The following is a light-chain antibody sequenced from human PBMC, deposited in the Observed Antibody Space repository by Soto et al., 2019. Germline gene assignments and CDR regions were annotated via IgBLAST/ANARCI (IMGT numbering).Light chain of an antibody. CDR1: EDITNY. Sequence: IQLTQSPSSLSASVGDRVTVTCRASEDITNYLAWYQQKVGKAPKLLIYDASTLHSGVPSRFSDSGSGTDFTLTISGLQPEDFATYYCQQSYSTPMYTFGQGTKLEIK. V-gene: IGKV1-9*01. CDR2: DAS. CDR3: QQSYSTPMYT. J-gene: IGKJ2*01.